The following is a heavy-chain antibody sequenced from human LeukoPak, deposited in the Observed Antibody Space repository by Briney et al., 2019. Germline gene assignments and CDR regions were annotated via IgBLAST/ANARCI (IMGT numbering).Heavy chain of an antibody. CDR2: ISSSSSYM. J-gene: IGHJ6*02. CDR1: GFTFSSYT. V-gene: IGHV3-21*06. Sequence: GGPLRLSCAASGFTFSSYTMNWVRQAPGKGLECVSSISSSSSYMYYADSVKGRFTISRDNAKNSLYLQMNSLRAEDTAVYYCARDRDVPALGMDVWGQGTTVTVSS. CDR3: ARDRDVPALGMDV.